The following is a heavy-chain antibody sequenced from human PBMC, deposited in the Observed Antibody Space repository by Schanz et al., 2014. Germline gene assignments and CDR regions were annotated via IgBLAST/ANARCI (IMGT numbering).Heavy chain of an antibody. J-gene: IGHJ6*02. V-gene: IGHV3-11*04. D-gene: IGHD6-6*01. CDR2: ISRDGTTS. CDR1: GFIFNDYY. Sequence: QVQLVESGGGLVKPGGSLSLSCAASGFIFNDYYMNWIRQAPGKGLEWLSYISRDGTTSYYADSVKGRFTISRDNAKNSLYLEMTSLRAEDTAVYYCAKGSMAARPLLPTDYYFYGTDIWGQGTTVTVSS. CDR3: AKGSMAARPLLPTDYYFYGTDI.